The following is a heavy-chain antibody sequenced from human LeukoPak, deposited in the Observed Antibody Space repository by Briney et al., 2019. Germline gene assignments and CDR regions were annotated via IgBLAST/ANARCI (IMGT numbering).Heavy chain of an antibody. CDR1: GFTFSSYG. D-gene: IGHD2-2*01. Sequence: GGSLRLSCAASGFTFSSYGMHWVRQAPGKGLEWVAVISYDGSNKYHADPVKGRFTISRDNSKNTLYLQMNSLRAEDTAVYYCAKNSATYCSSTSCYYFDYWGQETLVTVSS. J-gene: IGHJ4*02. CDR2: ISYDGSNK. CDR3: AKNSATYCSSTSCYYFDY. V-gene: IGHV3-30*18.